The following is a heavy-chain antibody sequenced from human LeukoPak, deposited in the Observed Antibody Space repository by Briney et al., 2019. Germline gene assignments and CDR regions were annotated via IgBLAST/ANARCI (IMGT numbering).Heavy chain of an antibody. J-gene: IGHJ4*02. CDR1: GHTFTGYY. V-gene: IGHV1-2*02. CDR3: ARGSPLRFLEWTPLDY. CDR2: INPNSGGT. D-gene: IGHD3-3*01. Sequence: ASVKVSCKASGHTFTGYYMHWVRQAPGQGLEWMGWINPNSGGTNYAQKFQGRVTMTRDTSISTAYMELSRLRSDDTAVYYCARGSPLRFLEWTPLDYWGQGTLVTVSS.